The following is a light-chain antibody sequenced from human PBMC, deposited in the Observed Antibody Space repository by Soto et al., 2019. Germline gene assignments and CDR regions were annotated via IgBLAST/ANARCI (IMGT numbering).Light chain of an antibody. V-gene: IGKV1-5*03. CDR3: QHYNSYSDA. J-gene: IGKJ1*01. CDR2: KAS. Sequence: DIQMTQSPSTLSGSVGVRVTITCRASQTISSWLAWYQQKPGKAPKLLIYKASNLKSGVPSRFSGSGSGTEFTLTISSLQPDDFATYYCQHYNSYSDAFGQGTKVDIK. CDR1: QTISSW.